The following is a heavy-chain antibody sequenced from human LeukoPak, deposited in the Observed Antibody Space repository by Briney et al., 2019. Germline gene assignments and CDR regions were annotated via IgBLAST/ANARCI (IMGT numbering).Heavy chain of an antibody. Sequence: RPSETLSLTCTVSGVSISSYYWSWIRQPPGKGLEWIGYIYSSGITNYNPSLKSRVTISVDTSKNQFSLSLSSVTAADTAVYYCARERVEYSSSRYWYFDLWGRGTLVTVSS. D-gene: IGHD6-6*01. V-gene: IGHV4-59*01. CDR1: GVSISSYY. J-gene: IGHJ2*01. CDR3: ARERVEYSSSRYWYFDL. CDR2: IYSSGIT.